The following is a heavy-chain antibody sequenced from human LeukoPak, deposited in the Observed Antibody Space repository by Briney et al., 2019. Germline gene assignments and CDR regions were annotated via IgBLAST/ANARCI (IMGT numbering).Heavy chain of an antibody. V-gene: IGHV4-61*02. D-gene: IGHD6-19*01. CDR1: GGSISSGSYY. CDR3: ARGIAVAGTWGNWFDP. J-gene: IGHJ5*02. CDR2: IYTSGST. Sequence: PSETLSLTCTVSGGSISSGSYYWSWIRQPAGKGLEWIGRIYTSGSTNYNPSLKSRVTISVDTSKNQFSLKLSSVTAADTAVYYCARGIAVAGTWGNWFDPWGQGTLVTVSS.